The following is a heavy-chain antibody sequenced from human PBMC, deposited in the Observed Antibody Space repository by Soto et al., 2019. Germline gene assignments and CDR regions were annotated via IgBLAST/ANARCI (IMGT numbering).Heavy chain of an antibody. CDR2: IYYTGST. D-gene: IGHD6-19*01. Sequence: SETLSLTCTVSVGSISRYYWSWIRQPPGKGLEWIGYIYYTGSTNYNPSLKSRVTISVDTSKNHFSPKLSSVTAADTAVYYCARGRAVAGTPGIDYWGQGTLVTVSS. CDR1: VGSISRYY. J-gene: IGHJ4*02. V-gene: IGHV4-59*01. CDR3: ARGRAVAGTPGIDY.